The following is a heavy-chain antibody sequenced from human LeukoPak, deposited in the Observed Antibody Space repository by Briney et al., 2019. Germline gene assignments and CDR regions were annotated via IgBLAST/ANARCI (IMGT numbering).Heavy chain of an antibody. J-gene: IGHJ4*02. CDR2: ISYDGSNE. Sequence: GGSLRLSCAASGFTFTNYAMHWVRQAPGKGLEWVAVISYDGSNEYYADSVEGRFSISRDNSKNTVILQMDSLTPEDMAVYYCARGPRYDYVWGSYKPATVTPYYFDYWGQGTLVTVSS. CDR3: ARGPRYDYVWGSYKPATVTPYYFDY. CDR1: GFTFTNYA. V-gene: IGHV3-30*03. D-gene: IGHD3-16*01.